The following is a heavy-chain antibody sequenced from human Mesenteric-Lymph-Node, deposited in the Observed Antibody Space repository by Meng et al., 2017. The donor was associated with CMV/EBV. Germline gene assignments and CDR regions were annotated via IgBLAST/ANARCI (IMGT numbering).Heavy chain of an antibody. CDR3: ARGGMAMTLDY. Sequence: GESLKISCAASGFTFSCYTMNWVRQAPGKGLEWLSYISTGSGTIYYADSVKGRFTISRDNAKNSLYLHMNSLRAADTAVYYCARGGMAMTLDYWGQGTLVTVSS. CDR1: GFTFSCYT. V-gene: IGHV3-48*04. CDR2: ISTGSGTI. J-gene: IGHJ4*02. D-gene: IGHD2-21*02.